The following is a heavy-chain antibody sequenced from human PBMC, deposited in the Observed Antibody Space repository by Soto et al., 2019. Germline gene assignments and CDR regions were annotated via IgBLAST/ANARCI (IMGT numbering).Heavy chain of an antibody. Sequence: EVQLLESGGGLVQPGGSLRLSCAASGFTFSSYAMSWVRQAPGKGLEWVSAISGSGGSTYYADSVKGRFTISGDNSKNTLYLQMNIPRAEDTAVYYCAKDLGVFLDADACDIWGQATMVTVSS. CDR3: AKDLGVFLDADACDI. CDR2: ISGSGGST. J-gene: IGHJ3*02. D-gene: IGHD3-10*01. V-gene: IGHV3-23*01. CDR1: GFTFSSYA.